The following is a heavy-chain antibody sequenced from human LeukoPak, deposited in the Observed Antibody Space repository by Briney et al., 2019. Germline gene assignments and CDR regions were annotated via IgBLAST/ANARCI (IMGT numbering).Heavy chain of an antibody. D-gene: IGHD1-1*01. Sequence: PSETLSLTCTVSGGSISSYYWSWIRQPPGKGLEWIGYIYYSGSTNYNPSLKSRVTISVDTSKNQFSLKLSSVTAADTAVYYCARVITTNYFDYWGQGTLVTVSS. CDR2: IYYSGST. CDR1: GGSISSYY. V-gene: IGHV4-59*01. CDR3: ARVITTNYFDY. J-gene: IGHJ4*02.